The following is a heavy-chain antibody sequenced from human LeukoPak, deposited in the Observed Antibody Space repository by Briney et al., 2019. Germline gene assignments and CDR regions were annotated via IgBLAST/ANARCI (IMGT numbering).Heavy chain of an antibody. CDR2: IYYSGST. CDR1: GGSISSYY. D-gene: IGHD3-3*01. CDR3: AGGNYDFWSGYHPIDY. J-gene: IGHJ4*02. V-gene: IGHV4-59*01. Sequence: SETLSLTCTVSGGSISSYYWSWIRQPPGKGLEWIGFIYYSGSTNYNPSLKSRVTISVDTSKNQFSLKLSSVTAADAAVYYCAGGNYDFWSGYHPIDYWGQGTLVTVSS.